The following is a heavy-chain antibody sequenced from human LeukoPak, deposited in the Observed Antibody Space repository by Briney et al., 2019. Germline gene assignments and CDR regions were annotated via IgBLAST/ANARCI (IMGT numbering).Heavy chain of an antibody. V-gene: IGHV1-69*05. D-gene: IGHD3-22*01. J-gene: IGHJ4*02. CDR3: ARLYYDSSGYYPLTLDY. CDR1: GGTFSSYA. CDR2: IILIFGTG. Sequence: VASVKVSCKASGGTFSSYAISWVRQAPGQGLEWMGGIILIFGTGNYAQKFQGRGTITTDESTSTAYMELSSLRSEDTAVYYCARLYYDSSGYYPLTLDYWGQGTLVTVSS.